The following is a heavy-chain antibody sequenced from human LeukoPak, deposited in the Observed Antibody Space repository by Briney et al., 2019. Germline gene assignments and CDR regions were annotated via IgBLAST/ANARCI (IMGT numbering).Heavy chain of an antibody. D-gene: IGHD3-9*01. V-gene: IGHV4-4*07. CDR1: GYSISSGYY. CDR3: ARDLLVLTGSGPESAFAI. J-gene: IGHJ3*02. CDR2: MYTSGST. Sequence: SETLSLTCTVSGYSISSGYYWSWIRQPAGKGLEWIGRMYTSGSTNYNPSLKSRLTMSVDRSKNQFSLKLPSVTAADTAVSYCARDLLVLTGSGPESAFAIWGQGTVVTVSS.